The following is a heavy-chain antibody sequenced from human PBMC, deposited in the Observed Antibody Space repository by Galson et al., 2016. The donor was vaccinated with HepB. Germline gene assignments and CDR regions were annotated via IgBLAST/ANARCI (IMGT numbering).Heavy chain of an antibody. Sequence: SLRLSCAASGFSITNYGLHWVRQAPGKGLEWVAIIWYDGSNKYYADSVRGRVTISRDNSKNTLYLQMNSLRAEDTAVYYCARCTSFFDSSGYYHHDYYNGMDVWGQGTSVTVSS. V-gene: IGHV3-33*01. CDR1: GFSITNYG. CDR2: IWYDGSNK. J-gene: IGHJ6*02. CDR3: ARCTSFFDSSGYYHHDYYNGMDV. D-gene: IGHD3-22*01.